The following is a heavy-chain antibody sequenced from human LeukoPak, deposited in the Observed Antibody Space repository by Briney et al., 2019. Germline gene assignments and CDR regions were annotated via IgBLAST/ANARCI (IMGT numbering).Heavy chain of an antibody. CDR1: GGSISSSSYY. V-gene: IGHV4-39*01. CDR3: ARHDHGSSSWYYYYYGMDV. D-gene: IGHD6-13*01. CDR2: IYYSGST. Sequence: PSETLSLTCTVSGGSISSSSYYWGWIRQPPGKGLEWIGSIYYSGSTYYNPSLKSRVTISVDTSKNQFSLKLSSVTAADTAVYYFARHDHGSSSWYYYYYGMDVWGQGTTVTVSS. J-gene: IGHJ6*02.